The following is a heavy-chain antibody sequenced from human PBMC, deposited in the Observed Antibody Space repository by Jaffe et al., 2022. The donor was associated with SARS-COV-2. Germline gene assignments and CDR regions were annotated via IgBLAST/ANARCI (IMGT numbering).Heavy chain of an antibody. CDR3: AKPSDYSSGWFYFDY. D-gene: IGHD6-19*01. Sequence: EVQLVESGGGLVQPGRSLRLSCAASGFTFDDYAMHWVRQAPGKGLEWVSGISWNSGSIGYADSVKGRFTISRDNAKNSLYLQMNSLRAEDTALYYCAKPSDYSSGWFYFDYWGQGTLVTVSS. V-gene: IGHV3-9*01. CDR2: ISWNSGSI. CDR1: GFTFDDYA. J-gene: IGHJ4*02.